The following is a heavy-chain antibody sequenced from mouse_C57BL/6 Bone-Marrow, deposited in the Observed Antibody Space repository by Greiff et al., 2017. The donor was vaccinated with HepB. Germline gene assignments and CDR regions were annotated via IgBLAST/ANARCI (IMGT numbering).Heavy chain of an antibody. CDR3: ATQGFGY. Sequence: VQLQQSGAELVRPGASVKLSCTASGFNIKDDYMHWVKQRPEQGLEWIGWIDPENGDTEYASKFQGKATITADTSSNTAYLHLSSLTSEDTAMYYCATQGFGYWGQGTTLTVSS. CDR1: GFNIKDDY. CDR2: IDPENGDT. V-gene: IGHV14-4*01. J-gene: IGHJ2*01.